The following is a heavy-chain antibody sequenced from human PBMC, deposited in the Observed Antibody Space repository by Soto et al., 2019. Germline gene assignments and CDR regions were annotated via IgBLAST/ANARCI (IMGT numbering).Heavy chain of an antibody. CDR2: ISVYNGNT. Sequence: QVQLVQSGAEVKKPGASVKVSCKASGYTFTSYGITWVRQAHGQGLEWMGWISVYNGNTNYAQKLQGRVTMTTDKYTCTDYMGRRGLRSGDTAVYYWSSDPGVLDYWGQGPLVTVSS. CDR1: GYTFTSYG. D-gene: IGHD6-6*01. J-gene: IGHJ4*02. CDR3: SSDPGVLDY. V-gene: IGHV1-18*01.